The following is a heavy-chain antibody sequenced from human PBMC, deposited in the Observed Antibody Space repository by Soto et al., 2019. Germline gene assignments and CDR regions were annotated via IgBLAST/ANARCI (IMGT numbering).Heavy chain of an antibody. J-gene: IGHJ4*02. CDR1: GDSVTTDFYRDNW. Sequence: QVQLQVSGPGLVAPSGTLSLSCTVFGDSVTTDFYRDNWWTWVRQFPGGGWDRIGKIHKSGVTNFRACLQSRLAMSVDSPKNQFSLWLHSVTAADTATYYCGRNPGWTDSQYKYWGQGALVTVSS. V-gene: IGHV4-4*02. CDR2: IHKSGVT. D-gene: IGHD6-19*01. CDR3: GRNPGWTDSQYKY.